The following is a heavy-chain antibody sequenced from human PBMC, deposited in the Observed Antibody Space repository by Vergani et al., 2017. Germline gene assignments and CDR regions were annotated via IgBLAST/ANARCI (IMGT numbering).Heavy chain of an antibody. J-gene: IGHJ6*02. D-gene: IGHD5-18*01. V-gene: IGHV1-69*18. CDR2: IIPIFGTA. CDR1: GYTFTSYY. Sequence: QVQLVQSGAEVKKPGASVKVSCKASGYTFTSYYMHWVRQAPGQGLEWMGRIIPIFGTANYAQKFQGRVTITADESTSTAYMELSSLRSEDTAVYYCARDPHTAMVTCMDVWGQGTTVTVSS. CDR3: ARDPHTAMVTCMDV.